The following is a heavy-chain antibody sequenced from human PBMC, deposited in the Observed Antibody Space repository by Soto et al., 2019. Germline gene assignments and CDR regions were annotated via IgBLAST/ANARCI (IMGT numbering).Heavy chain of an antibody. J-gene: IGHJ4*02. Sequence: SETLSLTCTVSGGSISSGDYYWSWIRQPPGKGLEWIGYIYYSGSTYYNPSLKSRVTISVDTSKNQFSLKLSSVTAADTAVYYCARVNGPLTPYGDYDYWGQGTLVTVSS. V-gene: IGHV4-30-4*01. CDR1: GGSISSGDYY. CDR2: IYYSGST. CDR3: ARVNGPLTPYGDYDY. D-gene: IGHD4-17*01.